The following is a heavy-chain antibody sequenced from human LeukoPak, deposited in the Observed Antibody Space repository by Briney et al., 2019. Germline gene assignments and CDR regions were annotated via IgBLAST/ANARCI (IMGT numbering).Heavy chain of an antibody. V-gene: IGHV4-61*01. CDR1: GGSVSSGSYY. Sequence: SETLSLTCAVSGGSVSSGSYYWSWIRQPPGKGLEWIGYIYYSGSTNYNPSLKSRVTISVDTSKNQFSLKLSSVTAADTAVYYCARLGWDIWGTYYFDYWGQGTLVTVSS. CDR3: ARLGWDIWGTYYFDY. D-gene: IGHD3-16*01. J-gene: IGHJ4*02. CDR2: IYYSGST.